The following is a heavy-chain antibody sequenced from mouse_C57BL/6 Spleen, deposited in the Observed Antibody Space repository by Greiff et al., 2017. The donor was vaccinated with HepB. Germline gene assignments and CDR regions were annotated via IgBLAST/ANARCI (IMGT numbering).Heavy chain of an antibody. J-gene: IGHJ4*01. D-gene: IGHD1-1*01. V-gene: IGHV5-6*01. CDR3: ARQDYYGSKSPYAMDY. CDR1: GFTFSSYG. Sequence: EVKVVESGGDLVKPGGSLKLSCAASGFTFSSYGMSWVRQTPDKRLEWVATISSGGSYTYYPDSVKGRFTISRDNAKNTLYLQMSSLKSEDTAMYYCARQDYYGSKSPYAMDYWGQGTSVTVSS. CDR2: ISSGGSYT.